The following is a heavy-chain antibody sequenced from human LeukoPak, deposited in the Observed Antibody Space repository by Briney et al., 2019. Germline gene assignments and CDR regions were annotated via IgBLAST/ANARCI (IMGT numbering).Heavy chain of an antibody. CDR1: GFTFSSYA. CDR3: ARDQRRYRNGLPYYYYYGMDV. D-gene: IGHD5-18*01. V-gene: IGHV3-30*04. CDR2: ISYDGRDK. J-gene: IGHJ6*02. Sequence: GGSLRLSCADSGFTFSSYAMHWVRQAPGKGLEWVAVISYDGRDKYYADSVKGRVTISRGNSKNTLYLQMNSLRAEDTAVYYCARDQRRYRNGLPYYYYYGMDVWGQGTTVTVSS.